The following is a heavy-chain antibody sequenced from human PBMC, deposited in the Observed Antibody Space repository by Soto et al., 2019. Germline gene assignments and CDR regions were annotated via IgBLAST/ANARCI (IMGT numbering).Heavy chain of an antibody. V-gene: IGHV1-69*13. J-gene: IGHJ5*02. CDR2: IIPIVETP. D-gene: IGHD3-22*01. Sequence: SVKVSCKASGGTFNSYDINWVRQAPGQGLEWMGGIIPIVETPKYAQKFQGRVTITADESTNTVYMELSSLRSEDTAMYYCARLSRPNYYDTSGFFKDNWFDPWGQGTLVTSPQ. CDR1: GGTFNSYD. CDR3: ARLSRPNYYDTSGFFKDNWFDP.